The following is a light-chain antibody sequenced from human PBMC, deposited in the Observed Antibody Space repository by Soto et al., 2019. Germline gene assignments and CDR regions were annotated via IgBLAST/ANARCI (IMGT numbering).Light chain of an antibody. CDR3: QQYGSSYPWT. CDR1: HIVSSN. J-gene: IGKJ1*01. V-gene: IGKV3-20*01. Sequence: EILLTQYPAALSVSPGERATLSCRASHIVSSNLAWYQHIAGQAPRLLIYGASTRATGIPASFSGSGSATDFTLTIRRLETADFAVYYCQQYGSSYPWTFGQGTKVDIK. CDR2: GAS.